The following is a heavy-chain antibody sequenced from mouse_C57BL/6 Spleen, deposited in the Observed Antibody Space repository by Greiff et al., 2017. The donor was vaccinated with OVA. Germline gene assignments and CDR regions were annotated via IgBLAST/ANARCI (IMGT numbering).Heavy chain of an antibody. J-gene: IGHJ2*01. Sequence: VQLQQPGAELVRPGSSVKLSCKASGYTFTSYWMHWVKQRPIQGLEWIGNIDPSDSETHYNQKFKDKATLTVDKSSSTAYMQLSSLTSEDSAVYYCARDYGNYEISFFDYWGQGTTLTVSS. CDR3: ARDYGNYEISFFDY. V-gene: IGHV1-52*01. CDR1: GYTFTSYW. CDR2: IDPSDSET. D-gene: IGHD2-1*01.